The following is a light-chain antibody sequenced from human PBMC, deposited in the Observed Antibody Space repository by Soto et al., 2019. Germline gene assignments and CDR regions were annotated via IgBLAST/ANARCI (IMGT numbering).Light chain of an antibody. CDR1: QSITNR. V-gene: IGKV1-5*01. J-gene: IGKJ1*01. CDR3: QHYGGMWT. CDR2: DAS. Sequence: DIQMTQSPSTVSASVGDRVTITCRASQSITNRLAWYQQKPGKAPKVLIYDASNLETGVPSRFSGSGTGTEFILTIGSLQADDFATYYCQHYGGMWTFGQGTRVEIK.